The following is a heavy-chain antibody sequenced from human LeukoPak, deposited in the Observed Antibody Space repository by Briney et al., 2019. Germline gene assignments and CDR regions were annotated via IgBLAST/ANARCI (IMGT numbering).Heavy chain of an antibody. CDR2: IIPIFGTA. V-gene: IGHV1-69*13. Sequence: SVKVSCKASGCTFSSYAISWVRQAPGQGLEWMGGIIPIFGTANYAQKFQGRVTITADESTSTAYMELSSLRSEDTAVYYCASTRMAAAGLDPWGQGTLVTVSS. CDR1: GCTFSSYA. J-gene: IGHJ5*02. CDR3: ASTRMAAAGLDP. D-gene: IGHD6-13*01.